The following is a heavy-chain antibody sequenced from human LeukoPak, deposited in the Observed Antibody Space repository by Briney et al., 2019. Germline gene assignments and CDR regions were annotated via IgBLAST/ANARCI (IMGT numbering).Heavy chain of an antibody. CDR3: ARDGSGSTGYNWFDP. J-gene: IGHJ5*02. CDR2: INPNSGGT. CDR1: GYTFTGYY. Sequence: ASVKVSCKASGYTFTGYYMHWVRQAPGQGLEWMGWINPNSGGTNYTQKFQGRVTMTRDTSISTAYMELSRLRSDDTAVYYCARDGSGSTGYNWFDPWGQGTLVTVSS. V-gene: IGHV1-2*02. D-gene: IGHD3-10*01.